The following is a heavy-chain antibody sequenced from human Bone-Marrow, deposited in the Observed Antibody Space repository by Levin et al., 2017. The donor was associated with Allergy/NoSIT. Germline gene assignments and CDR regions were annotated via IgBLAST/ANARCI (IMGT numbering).Heavy chain of an antibody. CDR3: ARQPGITEAGAVMDY. J-gene: IGHJ4*02. Sequence: KVSCRGSGYIFNSYWIGWVRQKPGKGLEWMGIFDPDDSETRYSPSFQGQVIISVDKSINTAYLQWSSLKASDTAMYFCARQPGITEAGAVMDYWGRGTQVTVSS. V-gene: IGHV5-51*01. CDR2: FDPDDSET. CDR1: GYIFNSYW. D-gene: IGHD6-13*01.